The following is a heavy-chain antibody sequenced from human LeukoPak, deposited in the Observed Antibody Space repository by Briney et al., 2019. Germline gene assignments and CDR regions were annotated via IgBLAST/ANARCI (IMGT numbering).Heavy chain of an antibody. CDR2: IMPILGIA. V-gene: IGHV1-69*04. CDR3: ARDASSGSPVH. Sequence: SVKVSCKASGGTFSSYASSSVRQAPGQGLEWMGRIMPILGIANYAQKFQGRVTITADKSTSTAYMELSSLRSEDTAVYYCARDASSGSPVHWGQGTLVTVSS. J-gene: IGHJ4*02. D-gene: IGHD3-10*01. CDR1: GGTFSSYA.